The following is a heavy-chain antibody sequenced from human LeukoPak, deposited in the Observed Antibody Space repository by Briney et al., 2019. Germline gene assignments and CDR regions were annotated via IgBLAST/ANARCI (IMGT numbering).Heavy chain of an antibody. D-gene: IGHD3-10*01. V-gene: IGHV3-7*03. CDR3: ARGTSWFGGIDY. CDR2: IQQDGSEK. J-gene: IGHJ4*02. CDR1: GFTFSGYW. Sequence: GGSLRLSCAASGFTFSGYWMSWVRQAPGKGLEWVANIQQDGSEKYYVDSVKGRFTISRDNAKNSLYLQMNSLRADDTAVYYCARGTSWFGGIDYWGQGTLVTVSS.